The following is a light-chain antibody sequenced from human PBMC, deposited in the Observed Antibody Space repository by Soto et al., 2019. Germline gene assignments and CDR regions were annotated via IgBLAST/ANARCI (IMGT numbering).Light chain of an antibody. J-gene: IGKJ3*01. V-gene: IGKV3-20*01. Sequence: EIVLTQSPGTLSLSPGERATLSCRASQSVSSSYLAWYQQKPGQAPMLLIYGASSRATGSPDRFSGSGSGTDFTLTISRLEPEDFAVYYCQQDGSSLFTFGPGTKVDIK. CDR2: GAS. CDR3: QQDGSSLFT. CDR1: QSVSSSY.